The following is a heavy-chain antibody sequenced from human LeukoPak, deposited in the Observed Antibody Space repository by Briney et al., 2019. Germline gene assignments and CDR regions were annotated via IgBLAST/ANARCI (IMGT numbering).Heavy chain of an antibody. V-gene: IGHV4-4*07. Sequence: PSETLSLTCTVSGGSISSYYWSWIRQPAGKGLEWIGRIHTSGTTNYNTSLERRVTMSVDTSKNQASLNLRSVTAVDTAVYYCARESDSGRFLDYWGQGTLVTVSS. J-gene: IGHJ4*02. CDR2: IHTSGTT. CDR3: ARESDSGRFLDY. CDR1: GGSISSYY. D-gene: IGHD1-26*01.